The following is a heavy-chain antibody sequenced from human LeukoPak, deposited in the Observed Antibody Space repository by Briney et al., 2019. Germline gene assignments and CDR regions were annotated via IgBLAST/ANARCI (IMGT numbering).Heavy chain of an antibody. CDR2: INPNSGGT. CDR1: GYTFTGYY. D-gene: IGHD5-18*01. J-gene: IGHJ4*02. CDR3: ARGTLYSYGSDY. V-gene: IGHV1-2*02. Sequence: ASAKVSCKASGYTFTGYYMHWVRQAPGQGLEWMGWINPNSGGTNYAQKFQGRVTMTRDTSISTAYMELSRLRSDDTAVYYCARGTLYSYGSDYWGQGTLVTVSS.